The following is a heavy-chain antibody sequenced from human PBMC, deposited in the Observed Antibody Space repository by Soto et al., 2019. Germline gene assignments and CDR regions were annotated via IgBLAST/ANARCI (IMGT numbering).Heavy chain of an antibody. V-gene: IGHV3-23*01. CDR1: GFTFSSYA. CDR2: ISGGGGST. D-gene: IGHD3-9*01. CDR3: AKGILTAYFSGWAFDI. Sequence: GGSLRLSCAASGFTFSSYAMSWVRQAPGKGLEWVSVISGGGGSTYYADSVKGRFTISRDSSKNTLYLQMNSLRAEDTAVYYCAKGILTAYFSGWAFDIWGQGTLVTVSS. J-gene: IGHJ4*02.